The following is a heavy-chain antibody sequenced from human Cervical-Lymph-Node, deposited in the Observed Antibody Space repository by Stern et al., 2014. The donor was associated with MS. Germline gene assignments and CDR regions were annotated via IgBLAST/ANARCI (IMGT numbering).Heavy chain of an antibody. Sequence: DQLVESGAEVKKPGASVKVSCKASGYTFSNHGISWVRQAPGQGLEWMGWISAYNGDTDYAQKFQGRVTMTADTSTSTAYMDLRTLRSDDTAVYYCARPGSGRFCSGGSCAIDYWGQGTLVTVSS. V-gene: IGHV1-18*01. J-gene: IGHJ4*02. D-gene: IGHD2-15*01. CDR3: ARPGSGRFCSGGSCAIDY. CDR2: ISAYNGDT. CDR1: GYTFSNHG.